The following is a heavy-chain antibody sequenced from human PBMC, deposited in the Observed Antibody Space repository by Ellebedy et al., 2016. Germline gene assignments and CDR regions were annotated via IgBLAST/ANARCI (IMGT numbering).Heavy chain of an antibody. CDR2: ISGSGGST. CDR3: AKVSSSWYEDY. CDR1: GFTFSSYA. V-gene: IGHV3-23*01. D-gene: IGHD6-13*01. J-gene: IGHJ4*02. Sequence: GGSLRLXXAASGFTFSSYAMSWVRQAPGKGLEWVSAISGSGGSTYYADSVKGRFTISRDNSKNTLYLQMNSLRAEDTAVYYCAKVSSSWYEDYWGQGTLVTVSS.